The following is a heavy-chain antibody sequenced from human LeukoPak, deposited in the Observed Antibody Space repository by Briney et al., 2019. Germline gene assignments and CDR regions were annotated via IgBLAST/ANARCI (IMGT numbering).Heavy chain of an antibody. CDR1: GGSISTSNYY. J-gene: IGHJ6*03. Sequence: SETLSLTCTVSGGSISTSNYYWGWIRQPPGKGLEWIGNIFYSGSTYYGPSLKSRLTISLDTSRNQFSLKLSSVTAADTAVYYCARLRRWEIVVVPAVAYYYYYMDVWGKGTTVTISS. D-gene: IGHD2-2*01. CDR2: IFYSGST. CDR3: ARLRRWEIVVVPAVAYYYYYMDV. V-gene: IGHV4-39*07.